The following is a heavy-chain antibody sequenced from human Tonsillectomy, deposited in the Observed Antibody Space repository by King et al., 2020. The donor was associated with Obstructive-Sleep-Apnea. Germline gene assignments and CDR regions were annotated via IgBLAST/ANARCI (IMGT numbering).Heavy chain of an antibody. V-gene: IGHV4-59*08. J-gene: IGHJ4*02. Sequence: LQLQESGPGLVKPSETLSLTCTVSGGSISGYYWSWIRQPPGKGLEWIGYIYSSGSTNYNSSLKSRVTISVDTSKNQFSLKLTSVTAADTAVYYCARHQFDSSGYYSFDYWGQGTLVTVSS. CDR3: ARHQFDSSGYYSFDY. CDR1: GGSISGYY. D-gene: IGHD3-22*01. CDR2: IYSSGST.